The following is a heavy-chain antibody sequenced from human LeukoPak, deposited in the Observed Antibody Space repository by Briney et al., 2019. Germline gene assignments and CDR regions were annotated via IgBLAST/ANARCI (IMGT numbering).Heavy chain of an antibody. CDR2: INHSGST. Sequence: SETLSLTCAVYGGSFSGYYWSWIRQPPGRGLEWIGEINHSGSTNYNPSLKSRVTISVDTSKNQFSLKLSSVTAADTAVYYCARVFSVAGTFDYWGQGTLVTVSS. J-gene: IGHJ4*02. D-gene: IGHD6-19*01. V-gene: IGHV4-34*01. CDR1: GGSFSGYY. CDR3: ARVFSVAGTFDY.